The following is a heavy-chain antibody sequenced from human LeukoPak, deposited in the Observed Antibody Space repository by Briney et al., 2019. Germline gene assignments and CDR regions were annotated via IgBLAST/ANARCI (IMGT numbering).Heavy chain of an antibody. V-gene: IGHV3-48*01. CDR3: ARDRIKSGSYYFGY. Sequence: GGSLRLSCAASAFTFSDYSMNWVRQAPGKGLEWVSYISGRSSTIYYADSVKGRFTISRDNAKNSMYLQMNSLRAEDTAVYYCARDRIKSGSYYFGYWGQGTLVTVSS. CDR1: AFTFSDYS. CDR2: ISGRSSTI. D-gene: IGHD1-26*01. J-gene: IGHJ4*02.